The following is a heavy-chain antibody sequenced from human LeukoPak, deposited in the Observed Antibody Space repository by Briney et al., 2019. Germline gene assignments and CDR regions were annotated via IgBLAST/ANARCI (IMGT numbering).Heavy chain of an antibody. CDR1: GFTFSSYA. CDR3: ARDPRPPRIYGDYEGPWGWFDP. CDR2: ISSNGGST. Sequence: PGGSLRLSCAASGFTFSSYAMHWVRQAPGKGLEYVSAISSNGGSTYYANSVKGRFTISRDNSKNTLYLQMGSLRAEDMAVYYCARDPRPPRIYGDYEGPWGWFDPWGQGTLVTVSS. D-gene: IGHD4-17*01. J-gene: IGHJ5*02. V-gene: IGHV3-64*01.